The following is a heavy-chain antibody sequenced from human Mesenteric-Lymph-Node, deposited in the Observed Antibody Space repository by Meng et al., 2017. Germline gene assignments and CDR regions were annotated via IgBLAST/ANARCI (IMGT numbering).Heavy chain of an antibody. J-gene: IGHJ4*02. CDR2: INWMGGSP. V-gene: IGHV3-20*04. Sequence: GESLKISCAASGFTFSSYGMHWVRQAPGKGLEWVSSINWMGGSPDYADSVKGRFTISRDNAKNSLYLQMNSLRAEDTAFYYCAREKGLKGYDPLDYWGQGTLVTVSS. CDR3: AREKGLKGYDPLDY. D-gene: IGHD3-16*01. CDR1: GFTFSSYG.